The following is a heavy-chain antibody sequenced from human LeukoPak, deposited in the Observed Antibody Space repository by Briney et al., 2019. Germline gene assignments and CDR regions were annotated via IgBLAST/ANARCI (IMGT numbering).Heavy chain of an antibody. V-gene: IGHV4-39*07. Sequence: SETLSLTCTVSGVSISSSNSYWGWIRQPPGKGLEWIGSIYYSGNTYYNASLKSRVTISVDTSKTHFSLILTSVTAADTAVYYCARNYDILDAFDIWGQGTMVTVSS. CDR1: GVSISSSNSY. D-gene: IGHD3-9*01. CDR2: IYYSGNT. J-gene: IGHJ3*02. CDR3: ARNYDILDAFDI.